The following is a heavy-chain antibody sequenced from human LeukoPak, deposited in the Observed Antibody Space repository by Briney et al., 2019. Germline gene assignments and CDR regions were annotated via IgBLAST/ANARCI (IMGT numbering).Heavy chain of an antibody. J-gene: IGHJ3*02. CDR1: GFTFDDYA. Sequence: GGSLRLSCAASGFTFDDYAMHWVRQAPGKGLEWVSGISWNSGSIGYADSVKGRFTISRDNAKNSLYLQMNSLRAEDTAVYYCAKDESDGWLQFFDIWGQGTMVTVSS. D-gene: IGHD5-24*01. V-gene: IGHV3-9*01. CDR2: ISWNSGSI. CDR3: AKDESDGWLQFFDI.